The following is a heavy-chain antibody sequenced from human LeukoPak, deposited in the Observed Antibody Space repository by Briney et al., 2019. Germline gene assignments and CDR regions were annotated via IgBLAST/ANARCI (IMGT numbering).Heavy chain of an antibody. D-gene: IGHD3-22*01. Sequence: SETLSLTCAVYGGSFSGYYWSWIRQPPGKGLDWIGEINHSGSTNYNPSLKSRVTISVDTSKNQFSLKLSSVTAADTAVYYCARASRGYSRFDPWGQGTLVTVSS. CDR1: GGSFSGYY. CDR2: INHSGST. CDR3: ARASRGYSRFDP. J-gene: IGHJ5*02. V-gene: IGHV4-34*01.